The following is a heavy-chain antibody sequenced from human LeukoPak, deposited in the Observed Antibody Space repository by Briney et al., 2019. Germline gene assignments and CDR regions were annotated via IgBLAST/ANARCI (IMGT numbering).Heavy chain of an antibody. CDR2: ISSGGNTE. V-gene: IGHV3-48*03. CDR3: ARDTLNGPFVTSLDY. J-gene: IGHJ4*01. D-gene: IGHD3-9*01. Sequence: PGGSLRLSCAASGFSFSSHPMNWVRQAPGKGLEWLSHISSGGNTEYYLDSVRGRFTMSRDNAKNLLFLQMNSLTDEDTAVYYCARDTLNGPFVTSLDYWGHGALVTVS. CDR1: GFSFSSHP.